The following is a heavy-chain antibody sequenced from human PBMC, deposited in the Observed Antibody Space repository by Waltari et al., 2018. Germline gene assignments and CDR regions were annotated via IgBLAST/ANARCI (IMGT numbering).Heavy chain of an antibody. CDR3: ARDSLYYYDSSGLEY. V-gene: IGHV3-7*03. CDR1: GFTFSSYW. D-gene: IGHD3-22*01. Sequence: EVQLVESGGGLVQPGGSLRLSCAASGFTFSSYWMSWVRPAPGKGLEWVANIKQDGSEKYYVDSVKGRFTISRDNAKNSLYLQMNSLRAEDTAVYYCARDSLYYYDSSGLEYWGQGTLVTVSS. CDR2: IKQDGSEK. J-gene: IGHJ4*02.